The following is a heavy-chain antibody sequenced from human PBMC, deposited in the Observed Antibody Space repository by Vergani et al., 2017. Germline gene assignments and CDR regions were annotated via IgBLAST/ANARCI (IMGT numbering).Heavy chain of an antibody. CDR3: AKDLLAAAYYYYYGMDV. V-gene: IGHV3-30*02. CDR2: IRYDGSNK. Sequence: QVQLVESGGGVVQPGGSLRLSCAASGFTFSSYGMHWVRQAPGKGLEWVAFIRYDGSNKYYADSVKGRFTISRDNSKNTLYLQMNSLRAEDTAVYYCAKDLLAAAYYYYYGMDVWGQGTTVTVSS. J-gene: IGHJ6*02. CDR1: GFTFSSYG. D-gene: IGHD6-25*01.